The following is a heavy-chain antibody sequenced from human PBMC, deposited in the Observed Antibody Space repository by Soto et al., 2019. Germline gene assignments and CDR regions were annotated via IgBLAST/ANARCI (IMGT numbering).Heavy chain of an antibody. CDR2: ISTYNGNT. CDR1: GYTFTTYG. CDR3: ARRPTDYYDNSGDYFLDY. J-gene: IGHJ4*02. Sequence: QVPLVQSGAEVKKPGASVKVSCKASGYTFTTYGMSWVRQAPGXGLXXMGWISTYNGNTKYAERLQGRVTMTTDTTTSTAYMELGSLRCDDTAVYYCARRPTDYYDNSGDYFLDYWGQGTLVTVSS. D-gene: IGHD3-22*01. V-gene: IGHV1-18*01.